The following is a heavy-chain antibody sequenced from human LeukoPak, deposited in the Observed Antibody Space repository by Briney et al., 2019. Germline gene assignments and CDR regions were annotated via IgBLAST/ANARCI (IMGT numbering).Heavy chain of an antibody. V-gene: IGHV3-30*02. CDR2: IWNDGRSE. CDR3: AKDPGATAWAYYMDV. Sequence: AGGSLRLSCAASGFMFRDCGMHWVRQAPGKGLEWVSFIWNDGRSEHYADSVQGRFSVSRDNSDNTPYLHMTNLRPDDTAVYYCAKDPGATAWAYYMDVWGTGTTVTVSS. J-gene: IGHJ6*03. D-gene: IGHD1-1*01. CDR1: GFMFRDCG.